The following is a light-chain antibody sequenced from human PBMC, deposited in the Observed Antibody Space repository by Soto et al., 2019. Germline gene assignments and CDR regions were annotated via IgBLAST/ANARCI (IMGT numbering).Light chain of an antibody. J-gene: IGKJ5*01. CDR2: GAS. CDR1: QIVGGDT. V-gene: IGKV3-20*01. CDR3: QHFGGTTFT. Sequence: EIVLTQSPGALSFSPGERSTLSCRSSQIVGGDTLAWFQQRPGQAPRLVIYGASNRAAGIPDRFSGSGSGTHFTLTISRLEPGDFAVYYCQHFGGTTFTFGQGTRLEIK.